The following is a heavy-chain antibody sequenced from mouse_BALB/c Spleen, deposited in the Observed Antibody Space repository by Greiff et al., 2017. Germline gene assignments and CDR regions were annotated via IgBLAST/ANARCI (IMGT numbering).Heavy chain of an antibody. CDR3: ARHTGDYDDY. CDR2: ISSGGGST. CDR1: GFAFSSYD. Sequence: EVQGVESGGGLVKPGGSLKLSCAASGFAFSSYDMSWVRQTPEKRLEWVAYISSGGGSTYYPDTVKGRFTISRDNAKNTLYLQMSSLKSEDTAMYYCARHTGDYDDYWGQGTTLTVSS. V-gene: IGHV5-12-1*01. J-gene: IGHJ2*01. D-gene: IGHD2-4*01.